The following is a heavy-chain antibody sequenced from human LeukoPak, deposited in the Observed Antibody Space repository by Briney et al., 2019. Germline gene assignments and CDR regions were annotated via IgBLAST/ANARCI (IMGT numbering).Heavy chain of an antibody. V-gene: IGHV3-66*02. D-gene: IGHD6-13*01. CDR1: GFTVSSYY. CDR3: ASSSSWSYYYYYMDV. CDR2: IYSGGST. J-gene: IGHJ6*03. Sequence: GGSLRLSCAASGFTVSSYYMSWVRQAPGKGLEWVSVIYSGGSTYYADSVKGRFTISRDNSKNTLYLQMNSLRAEDTAVYYCASSSSWSYYYYYMDVWGKGTTVTVSS.